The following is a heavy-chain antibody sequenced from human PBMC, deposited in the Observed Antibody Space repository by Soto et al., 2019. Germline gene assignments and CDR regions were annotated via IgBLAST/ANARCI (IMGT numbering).Heavy chain of an antibody. V-gene: IGHV3-30-3*01. D-gene: IGHD2-2*02. Sequence: QVQLVESGGGVVQPGRSLRLSCAASGFTFSSYAMHWVRQAPGKGLEWVAVISYDGSNKYYADSVKGRFTISRDNSKNTLYLQMNSLRAEDTAVYYCARDIVVVPAAILKGYYYYYGIDVWGQGTTVTVSS. J-gene: IGHJ6*02. CDR3: ARDIVVVPAAILKGYYYYYGIDV. CDR2: ISYDGSNK. CDR1: GFTFSSYA.